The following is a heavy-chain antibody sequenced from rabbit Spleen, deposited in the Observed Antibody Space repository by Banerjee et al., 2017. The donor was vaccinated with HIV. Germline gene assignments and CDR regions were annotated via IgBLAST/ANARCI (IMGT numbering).Heavy chain of an antibody. V-gene: IGHV1S40*01. Sequence: QSLEESGGDLVKPGASLTLTCTASGLDFSSSYWICWIRQAPGKGLEWIACNSAGSSTTTYYATRVNGRFSISKISSTTVTLQMTSLTAADTATYFCARYSGSGYLDLWGQGTLVTVS. D-gene: IGHD1-1*01. J-gene: IGHJ3*01. CDR2: NSAGSSTTT. CDR1: GLDFSSSYW. CDR3: ARYSGSGYLDL.